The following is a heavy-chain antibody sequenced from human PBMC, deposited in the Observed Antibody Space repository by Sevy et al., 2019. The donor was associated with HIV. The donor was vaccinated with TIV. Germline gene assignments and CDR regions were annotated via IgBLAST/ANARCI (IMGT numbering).Heavy chain of an antibody. V-gene: IGHV3-48*02. CDR3: AREHTGSFPDF. D-gene: IGHD1-26*01. CDR1: GFTFRDYP. CDR2: ISRASDSI. Sequence: GGSLRLSCAASGFTFRDYPMNWIRQAPGKGLEWLSYISRASDSIYYADSVMGRFTVSRDNAKNSLHLQMDRLSDEDTAIYYCAREHTGSFPDFWGQGTLVTVSS. J-gene: IGHJ4*02.